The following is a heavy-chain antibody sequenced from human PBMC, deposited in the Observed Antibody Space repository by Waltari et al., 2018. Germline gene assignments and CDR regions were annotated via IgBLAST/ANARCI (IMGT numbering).Heavy chain of an antibody. CDR3: AKQQARLAAPSAFDF. J-gene: IGHJ3*01. Sequence: EVQLVETGGGLIQPGGSLRLSCAASGFTVSRNYMSWVSQAPGKGLEWVAATRGSGGSTYCSDSVKGRCTIATDNSKNTLYLQLNSLRAEDTAVEYCAKQQARLAAPSAFDFWGQGTIVTVSS. V-gene: IGHV3-23*04. CDR1: GFTVSRNY. CDR2: TRGSGGST.